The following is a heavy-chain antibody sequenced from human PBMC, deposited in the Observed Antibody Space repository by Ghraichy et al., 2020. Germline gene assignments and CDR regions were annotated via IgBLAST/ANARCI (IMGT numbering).Heavy chain of an antibody. CDR3: ARDGQWLENYYYYYGMDV. J-gene: IGHJ6*02. D-gene: IGHD6-19*01. CDR1: GFTFSRYW. Sequence: RGSLRLSCAASGFTFSRYWMSWVRQAPGKGLEWVANIKQDGSEKYYVDSVKGRFTISRDNAKNSLYLQMNSLRAEDTAVYYCARDGQWLENYYYYYGMDVWGQGTTVTVSS. CDR2: IKQDGSEK. V-gene: IGHV3-7*01.